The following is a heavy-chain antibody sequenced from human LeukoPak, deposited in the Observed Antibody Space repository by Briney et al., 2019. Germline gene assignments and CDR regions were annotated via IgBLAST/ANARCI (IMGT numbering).Heavy chain of an antibody. CDR2: INPRGGST. D-gene: IGHD6-19*01. J-gene: IGHJ4*02. CDR3: ARGSSGWPENDY. CDR1: GYTFTSHF. Sequence: ASVRVSCKASGYTFTSHFMHWVRQAPGQGLEWMGIINPRGGSTSYTQKFQGRVTMTRDTSTSTVYMELSSLRSEDTAVYYCARGSSGWPENDYWGQGTLVTVSS. V-gene: IGHV1-46*01.